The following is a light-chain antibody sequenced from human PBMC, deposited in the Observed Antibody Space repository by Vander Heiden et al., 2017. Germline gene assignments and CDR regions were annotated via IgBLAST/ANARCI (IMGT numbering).Light chain of an antibody. CDR3: TSYTSRTTWV. V-gene: IGLV2-14*03. CDR2: DGS. Sequence: QSALTQPASVSGSPGLSITISCTGTSSDVGGYNYVSWYQQHPGKAPKVMIYDGSNRPSGVSNRFSGSKSGNTASLTISGLQAEDEADYYCTSYTSRTTWVFGGGTKLTVL. CDR1: SSDVGGYNY. J-gene: IGLJ2*01.